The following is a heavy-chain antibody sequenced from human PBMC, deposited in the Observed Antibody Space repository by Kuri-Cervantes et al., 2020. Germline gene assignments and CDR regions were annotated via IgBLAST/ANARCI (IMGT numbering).Heavy chain of an antibody. CDR2: INPNSGGT. V-gene: IGHV1-2*02. D-gene: IGHD3-10*01. CDR1: GYTFTGYY. J-gene: IGHJ4*02. Sequence: ASVKVSCKASGYTFTGYYMHWVRQAPGQGLEWMGWINPNSGGTNYAQKFRGRVTMTRDTSISTAYMELSRLRSDDTAVYYCARDPRRTYYYGSGSPGVFDYWGQGTLVTVSS. CDR3: ARDPRRTYYYGSGSPGVFDY.